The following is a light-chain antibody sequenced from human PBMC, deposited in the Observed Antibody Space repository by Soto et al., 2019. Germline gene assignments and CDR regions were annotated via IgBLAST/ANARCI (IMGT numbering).Light chain of an antibody. V-gene: IGKV1-39*01. CDR3: QQSYSTPRT. CDR2: AAS. Sequence: DIQMTQSPSSLSVSVGDRLTITCRASQSISNYLNWYQQKPGKAPKLLIYAASSLQSGVPSRFSGSGSGTDFTLTISSLQPEDFATYYCQQSYSTPRTFGQGTKVEIK. J-gene: IGKJ1*01. CDR1: QSISNY.